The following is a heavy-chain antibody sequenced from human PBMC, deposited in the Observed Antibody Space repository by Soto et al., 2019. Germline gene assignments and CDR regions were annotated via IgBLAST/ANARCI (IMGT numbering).Heavy chain of an antibody. J-gene: IGHJ6*02. D-gene: IGHD6-13*01. CDR3: AKDRDGAAAGPTKFYGMDV. Sequence: GGSLRLSCGASGFTFSSYGMHWVRQAPGKGLEWVSVITDSGDNTYYADSVRGRFTISRDNSKNTLYLQMNSLRAEDTAVYYCAKDRDGAAAGPTKFYGMDVWGQGTTVTVSS. CDR1: GFTFSSYG. V-gene: IGHV3-23*01. CDR2: ITDSGDNT.